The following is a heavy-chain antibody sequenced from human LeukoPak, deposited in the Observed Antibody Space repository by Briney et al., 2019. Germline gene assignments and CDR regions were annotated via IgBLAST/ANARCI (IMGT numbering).Heavy chain of an antibody. CDR3: ARGPTGSRITMIVDLYYYYGMDV. CDR2: ISYDGSNK. Sequence: GGSLRLSCAASGFTFSSYAMHWVRQAPGKGLEWVAVISYDGSNKYYADSVKGRFTISRDNSKNTLYLQMNSLRAEDTAVYYCARGPTGSRITMIVDLYYYYGMDVWGQGTTVTVSS. J-gene: IGHJ6*02. V-gene: IGHV3-30-3*01. CDR1: GFTFSSYA. D-gene: IGHD3-22*01.